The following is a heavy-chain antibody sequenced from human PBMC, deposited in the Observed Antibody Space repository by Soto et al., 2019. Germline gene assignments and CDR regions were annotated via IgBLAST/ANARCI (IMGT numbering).Heavy chain of an antibody. D-gene: IGHD2-15*01. CDR2: ISSSSSTI. CDR1: GFTFSSYS. CDR3: ARGEVVAPNYYYYYMDV. V-gene: IGHV3-48*01. J-gene: IGHJ6*03. Sequence: GGSLRLSCAASGFTFSSYSMNWVRQAPGKGLEWVSYISSSSSTIYYADSVKGRFTISRDNAKNSLYLQMNSLRAEDTAVYYCARGEVVAPNYYYYYMDVWGKGTTVTVSS.